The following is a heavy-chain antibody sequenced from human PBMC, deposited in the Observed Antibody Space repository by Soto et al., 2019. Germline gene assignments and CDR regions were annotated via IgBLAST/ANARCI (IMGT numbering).Heavy chain of an antibody. CDR1: GGSISSGGYS. CDR2: IYHSGST. D-gene: IGHD3-3*02. V-gene: IGHV4-30-2*01. J-gene: IGHJ6*02. Sequence: PSETLSLTCAVSGGSISSGGYSWSWIRQPPGKGLEWIGYIYHSGSTYYNPSLKSRVTISVDRSKNQFSLKLSSVTAADTAVYFCARFSALGKDYGVDVWGQRTTVTVSS. CDR3: ARFSALGKDYGVDV.